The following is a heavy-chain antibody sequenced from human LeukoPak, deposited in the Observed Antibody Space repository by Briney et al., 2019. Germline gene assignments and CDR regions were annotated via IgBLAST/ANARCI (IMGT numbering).Heavy chain of an antibody. V-gene: IGHV3-21*01. Sequence: GGSLRLSCAASGFTVSSNYMSWVRQAPGKGLEWVSSISSSSSYIYYADSVKGRFTISRDNAKNSLYLQMNSLRAEDTAVYYCARGRLLWFGEVLDWGQGTLVTVSS. CDR2: ISSSSSYI. CDR3: ARGRLLWFGEVLD. D-gene: IGHD3-10*01. J-gene: IGHJ4*02. CDR1: GFTVSSNY.